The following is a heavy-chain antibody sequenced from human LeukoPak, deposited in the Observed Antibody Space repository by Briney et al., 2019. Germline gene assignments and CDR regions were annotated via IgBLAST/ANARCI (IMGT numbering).Heavy chain of an antibody. Sequence: GESLKISSKGSGYSFTSYWIGWVRQMPGKGLEWMGIIYPGDSDTRYSPSFQGQVTISADKSISTAYLQWSSLKASDTAMYYCARMYYGSGSYYNVPPGAFDIWGQGTMVTVSS. D-gene: IGHD3-10*01. CDR2: IYPGDSDT. J-gene: IGHJ3*02. CDR1: GYSFTSYW. CDR3: ARMYYGSGSYYNVPPGAFDI. V-gene: IGHV5-51*01.